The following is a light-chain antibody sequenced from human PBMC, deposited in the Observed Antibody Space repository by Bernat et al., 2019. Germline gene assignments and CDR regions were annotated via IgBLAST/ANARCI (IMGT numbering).Light chain of an antibody. CDR1: QSGTNNY. V-gene: IGKV3D-20*02. J-gene: IGKJ4*01. CDR3: QQCSHLPLT. Sequence: EIVLTQSPGTLSLSPGERATLSCRASQSGTNNYLAWYQQKPGQAPRLLIDDASSRATGIPDRFSGSGSGTDFTLTIRRLEPEVSAVYYCQQCSHLPLTFGGGTKLEIK. CDR2: DAS.